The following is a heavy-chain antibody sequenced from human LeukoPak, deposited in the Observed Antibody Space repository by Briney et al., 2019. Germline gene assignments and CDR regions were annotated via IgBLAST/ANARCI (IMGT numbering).Heavy chain of an antibody. Sequence: PSGTLSLTCTVSGGSISSYYWSWIRQPAGKGLEWIGRFYADGSTHYNPSLKSRVTMSIDTSKNQFSLKLTFVTAADTAVYYCAREVWEADAFDIWGQGTVVTVSS. CDR3: AREVWEADAFDI. CDR2: FYADGST. V-gene: IGHV4-4*07. CDR1: GGSISSYY. D-gene: IGHD3-16*01. J-gene: IGHJ3*02.